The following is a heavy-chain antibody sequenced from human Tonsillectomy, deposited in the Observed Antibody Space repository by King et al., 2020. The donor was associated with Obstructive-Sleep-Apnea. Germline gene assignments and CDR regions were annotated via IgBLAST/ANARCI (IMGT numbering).Heavy chain of an antibody. CDR3: AREDRDYGDYGFDY. D-gene: IGHD4-17*01. Sequence: ESGGGLVQPGGSLRLSFGASGFTFSSDWMTWVRQAPGKGLEWVANINQDGSETYYVDSVKARFTISRDNGKKSLFLQMTSLRAEDTAVYYCAREDRDYGDYGFDYWGQGTLVTVSS. CDR2: INQDGSET. J-gene: IGHJ4*02. CDR1: GFTFSSDW. V-gene: IGHV3-7*01.